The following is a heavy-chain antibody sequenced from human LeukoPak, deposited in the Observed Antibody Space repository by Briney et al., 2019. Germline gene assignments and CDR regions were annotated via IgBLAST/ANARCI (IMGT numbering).Heavy chain of an antibody. V-gene: IGHV4-34*01. CDR2: INHSGST. CDR3: ARGLRQQWLAQYYYYYGMDV. Sequence: SETLSLTCAVYGGSFSGYYWSWIRQPPGKGLEWIGEINHSGSTNYNPSLKSRVTISVDTSKNQFSLKLSSVTAADTAVYYCARGLRQQWLAQYYYYYGMDVWGQGTTVTVSS. D-gene: IGHD6-19*01. J-gene: IGHJ6*02. CDR1: GGSFSGYY.